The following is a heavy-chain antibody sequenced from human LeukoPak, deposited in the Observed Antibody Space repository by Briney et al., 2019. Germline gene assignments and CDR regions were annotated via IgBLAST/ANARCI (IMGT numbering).Heavy chain of an antibody. CDR1: GGSISSHC. V-gene: IGHV4-59*11. J-gene: IGHJ4*02. D-gene: IGHD5-12*01. Sequence: SEILSLTCTVSGGSISSHCYNWIRQPPGKGLEWVGYIHSSGTTIYNPSLMSRVTMSLDTSKNQFSLKLSSVTTADTAVYYCVRGQGWLPDYWGQGTLVTVSS. CDR2: IHSSGTT. CDR3: VRGQGWLPDY.